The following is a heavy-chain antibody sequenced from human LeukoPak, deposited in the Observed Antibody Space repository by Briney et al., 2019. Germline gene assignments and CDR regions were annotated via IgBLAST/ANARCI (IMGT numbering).Heavy chain of an antibody. D-gene: IGHD6-19*01. CDR1: GYTFTSYF. V-gene: IGHV1-46*01. J-gene: IGHJ5*02. CDR2: INPSGGST. Sequence: ASVKVSCKASGYTFTSYFMHWVRQAPGQGLEWMGIINPSGGSTSYARKFQGRVTMTRDTSITTAYMGLSRLRSDDTAVYCAKGRVVAGSKSLTYHWFDPWGQGTLVTVSS. CDR3: KGRVVAGSKSLTYHWFDP.